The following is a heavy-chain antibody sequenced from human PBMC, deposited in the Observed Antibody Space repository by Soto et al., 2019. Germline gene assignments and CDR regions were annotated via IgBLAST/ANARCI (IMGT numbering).Heavy chain of an antibody. CDR1: GFTCSNYA. D-gene: IGHD5-18*01. CDR3: VKERSGHSYADS. V-gene: IGHV3-23*01. J-gene: IGHJ4*02. CDR2: ISGSGDRT. Sequence: EVQLLESGGGLVQPGGSLRLSCAASGFTCSNYAMSWLRQPPGKGLEWVSAISGSGDRTYYADSVKGRFTISRDNSKNTLYLQMHSLRAEDSAVYYCVKERSGHSYADSWGQGTLVTVSS.